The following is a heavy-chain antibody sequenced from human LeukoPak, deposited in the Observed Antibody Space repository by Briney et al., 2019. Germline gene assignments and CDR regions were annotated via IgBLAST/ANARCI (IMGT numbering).Heavy chain of an antibody. CDR2: MNPNSGNT. Sequence: ASVKVSCKASGYTFTSYYMHWVRQAPGQGLEWMGWMNPNSGNTGYAQKFQGRVTITRNTSISTAYMELSSLRSEDTAVYYCARVLRYCSSTSCYMDVLNWFDPWGQGTLVTVSS. J-gene: IGHJ5*02. V-gene: IGHV1-8*03. CDR1: GYTFTSYY. D-gene: IGHD2-2*02. CDR3: ARVLRYCSSTSCYMDVLNWFDP.